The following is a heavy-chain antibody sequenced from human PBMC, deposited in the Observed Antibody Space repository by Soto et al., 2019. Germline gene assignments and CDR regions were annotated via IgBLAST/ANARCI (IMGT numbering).Heavy chain of an antibody. CDR1: GFTFDDYT. Sequence: GGSLRLSCAASGFTFDDYTMHWVRQAPGKGLEWVSLISWDGGSTYYADSVKGRFTISRDNSKNSLYLQMNSLRTEDTALYYCAKGLSSSSRLGYFDYWGQGTLVTVSS. CDR3: AKGLSSSSRLGYFDY. CDR2: ISWDGGST. J-gene: IGHJ4*02. V-gene: IGHV3-43*01. D-gene: IGHD6-13*01.